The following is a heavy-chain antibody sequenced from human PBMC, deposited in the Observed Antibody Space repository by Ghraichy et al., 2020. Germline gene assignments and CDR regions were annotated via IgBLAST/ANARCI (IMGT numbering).Heavy chain of an antibody. J-gene: IGHJ3*01. CDR3: ARGVSMVAGGDIFDV. D-gene: IGHD2-21*01. CDR1: GGSISSGGYS. V-gene: IGHV4-30-2*01. CDR2: IYHSGST. Sequence: SETLSLTCVVSGGSISSGGYSWTWIRQPPGKGLEWIGYIYHSGSTYYNPALKSRVTMSVDRSKNQFSLNLNSVTAADTADYFCARGVSMVAGGDIFDVWGQGTMITVSS.